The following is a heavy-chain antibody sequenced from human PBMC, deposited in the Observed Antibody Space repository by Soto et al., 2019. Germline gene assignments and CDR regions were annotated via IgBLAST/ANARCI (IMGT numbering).Heavy chain of an antibody. J-gene: IGHJ5*02. Sequence: GGSLRLSCTASGFSFSNFAMSWVRQAPGTGLEWVSSISGSGDKTYYLDSVKGRFTISRDNSKNTLYLHMNSLGAEDTAVYFCAKDYASTWYWYFDPWGQGTLVTVSS. V-gene: IGHV3-23*01. CDR3: AKDYASTWYWYFDP. CDR2: ISGSGDKT. D-gene: IGHD6-13*01. CDR1: GFSFSNFA.